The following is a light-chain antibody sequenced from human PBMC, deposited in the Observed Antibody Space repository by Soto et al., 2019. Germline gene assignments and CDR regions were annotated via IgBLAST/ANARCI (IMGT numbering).Light chain of an antibody. Sequence: QSAMTQPPSVSAAPGQKVTISCSGSSSNIGGNSVSWYQQLPGTAPKLLIYDDNKRPSGIPDRFSGSKSGTSATLGITGFQTGDEADYYCGSWDSSLNGWVFGGGTQLTVL. V-gene: IGLV1-51*01. J-gene: IGLJ3*02. CDR1: SSNIGGNS. CDR2: DDN. CDR3: GSWDSSLNGWV.